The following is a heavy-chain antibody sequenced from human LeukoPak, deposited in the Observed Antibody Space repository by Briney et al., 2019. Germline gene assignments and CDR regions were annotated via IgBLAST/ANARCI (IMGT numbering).Heavy chain of an antibody. CDR2: ISYDGSNK. D-gene: IGHD4-17*01. Sequence: GGSLRLSCAASGFTFSSYAMHWVRQAPGKGLEWVAVISYDGSNKYYADSVKGRFTISRDNSKNTLYLQMNSLRAEDTAVYYCAKDSRSYGHYWGRGTLVTVSS. CDR3: AKDSRSYGHY. J-gene: IGHJ4*02. CDR1: GFTFSSYA. V-gene: IGHV3-30*01.